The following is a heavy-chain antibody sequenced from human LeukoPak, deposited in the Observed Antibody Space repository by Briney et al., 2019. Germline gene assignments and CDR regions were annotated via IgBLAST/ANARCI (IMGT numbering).Heavy chain of an antibody. Sequence: ASVKVSCKASGYTFTSYYMHWVRQAPGQGLEWMGIINASGGSTSYAQKFQGRVTMTRDMSTSTVYMELSSLRSEDTAVYYCARDRPPSRTYPIFDYWGQGTLVTVSS. J-gene: IGHJ4*02. CDR2: INASGGST. D-gene: IGHD2-2*01. V-gene: IGHV1-46*01. CDR1: GYTFTSYY. CDR3: ARDRPPSRTYPIFDY.